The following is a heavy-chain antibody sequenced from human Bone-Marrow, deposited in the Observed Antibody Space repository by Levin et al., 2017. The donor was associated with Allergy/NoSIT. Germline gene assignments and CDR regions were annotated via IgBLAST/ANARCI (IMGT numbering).Heavy chain of an antibody. CDR3: AGSCSSTSCYGSDP. V-gene: IGHV4-59*01. D-gene: IGHD2-2*01. CDR2: IYYSGNT. J-gene: IGHJ5*02. CDR1: GGSISNSY. Sequence: SQTLSLTCTVSGGSISNSYWHWIRQSPGKGLEWIGYIYYSGNTDYNPSLKSRVTISLDTSKNQFSLKLTSVTAADTAVYYCAGSCSSTSCYGSDPWGQGTLVTVSS.